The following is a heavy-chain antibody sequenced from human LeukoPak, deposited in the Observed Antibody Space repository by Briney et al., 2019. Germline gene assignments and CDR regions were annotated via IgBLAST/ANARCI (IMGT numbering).Heavy chain of an antibody. Sequence: RTGGSLRLSCAASGFTFSSYAMIWVRQAPGKGLEWVSAISGSGGSTYYADSVKGRFTISRDNSKNTLYLQMNSLRAEDTAVYYCAKVPVFSLTISEVVTDDAFDIWGQGTIVTVSS. J-gene: IGHJ3*02. V-gene: IGHV3-23*01. CDR2: ISGSGGST. CDR3: AKVPVFSLTISEVVTDDAFDI. CDR1: GFTFSSYA. D-gene: IGHD3-3*01.